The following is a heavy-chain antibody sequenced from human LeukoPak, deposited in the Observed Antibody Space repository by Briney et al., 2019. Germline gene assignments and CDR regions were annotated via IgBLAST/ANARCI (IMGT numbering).Heavy chain of an antibody. CDR1: GYTFTSYG. CDR3: ARGGYYGSGNDFRFDP. D-gene: IGHD3-10*01. Sequence: ASVKVSCKASGYTFTSYGISWVRQAPGQGLEWMGWISAYNGNTNYAQKLQGRVTMTTDTSTSTAYMELRSLRADDTAVYYCARGGYYGSGNDFRFDPWGQGTLVTVSS. CDR2: ISAYNGNT. V-gene: IGHV1-18*01. J-gene: IGHJ5*02.